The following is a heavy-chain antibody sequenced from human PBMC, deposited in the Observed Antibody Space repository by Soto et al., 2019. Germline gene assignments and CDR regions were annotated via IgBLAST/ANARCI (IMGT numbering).Heavy chain of an antibody. V-gene: IGHV3-9*01. CDR1: GFTFDDYA. J-gene: IGHJ4*02. Sequence: GGSLRLSCAASGFTFDDYAMHWVRQAPGKGLEWVSGISWNSGSIGYADSVKGRFTISRDNAKNSLYLQMNSLRAEDTALYYCAKMGSQPRYYFDYWGQGTLVTVSS. D-gene: IGHD3-16*01. CDR2: ISWNSGSI. CDR3: AKMGSQPRYYFDY.